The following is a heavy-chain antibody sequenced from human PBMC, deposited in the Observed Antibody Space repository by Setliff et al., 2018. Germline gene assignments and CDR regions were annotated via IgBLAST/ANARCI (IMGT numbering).Heavy chain of an antibody. CDR1: GASISDSY. CDR3: ARFCGTTNCQRAPLFDY. CDR2: ILTTGST. D-gene: IGHD2-2*01. V-gene: IGHV4-4*08. J-gene: IGHJ4*02. Sequence: KPSETLSLTCGVSGASISDSYWSWIRQPPGKGLEWIGHILTTGSTNYNPSLKSRIAISADTSRDRFSLRLTSVTAADTAIYYCARFCGTTNCQRAPLFDYWGQEILVTVSS.